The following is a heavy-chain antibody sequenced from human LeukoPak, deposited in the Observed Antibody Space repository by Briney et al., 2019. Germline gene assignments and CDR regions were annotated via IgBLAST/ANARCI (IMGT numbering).Heavy chain of an antibody. D-gene: IGHD1-26*01. V-gene: IGHV4-61*08. CDR2: IYHTGSN. CDR1: GGSVSSADYY. CDR3: ARDQGGVSHRHAFDI. J-gene: IGHJ3*02. Sequence: SETLSLTCTVSGGSVSSADYYWSWIRHPPGKTLEWIGYIYHTGSNNYKYSLKSRVTISLDTSKNRFSLRLTSMTAADTAIYYWARDQGGVSHRHAFDIWGQGTMVTVSS.